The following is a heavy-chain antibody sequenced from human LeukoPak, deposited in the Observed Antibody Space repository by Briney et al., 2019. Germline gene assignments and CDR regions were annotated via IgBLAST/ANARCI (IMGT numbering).Heavy chain of an antibody. CDR1: GGSISSGGHY. J-gene: IGHJ4*02. Sequence: PSETLSLTCTVSGGSISSGGHYWSWIRQHPGKGLEWIGYIYYSGSTYYNPSLKSRVTISVDTSKNQFSLKLSSVTAADTAVYYCARVFYSSYDFWGQGTLVTVSS. D-gene: IGHD3-3*01. CDR2: IYYSGST. V-gene: IGHV4-31*03. CDR3: ARVFYSSYDF.